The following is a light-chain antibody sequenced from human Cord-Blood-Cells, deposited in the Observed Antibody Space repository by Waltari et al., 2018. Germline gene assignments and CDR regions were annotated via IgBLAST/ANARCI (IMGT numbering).Light chain of an antibody. V-gene: IGLV1-40*01. CDR2: CNS. CDR3: QSYDSSLIGSV. CDR1: SSHIGVSHD. Sequence: QSGLTQPPSVSGDPGQRVTISCTGNSSHIGVSHDINTYQQLPGTAPKLLIYCNSNRPSGFPDRFSGSKSGTSASLAITGLQAEDEADYYCQSYDSSLIGSVFGGGTKLTVL. J-gene: IGLJ3*02.